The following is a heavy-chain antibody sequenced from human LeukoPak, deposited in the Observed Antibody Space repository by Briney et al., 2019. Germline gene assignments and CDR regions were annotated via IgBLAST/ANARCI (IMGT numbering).Heavy chain of an antibody. CDR1: GFTFSSYA. V-gene: IGHV3-23*01. D-gene: IGHD3-10*01. CDR2: ISGSGGST. J-gene: IGHJ4*02. CDR3: AKNIRLGYYYGSGGYFDY. Sequence: GGSLRPSCAASGFTFSSYAMTWVRQAPGKGLEWVSPISGSGGSTYYADSVKGRFTISRDNSKNTLYLQMNSLRAEDTAVYYCAKNIRLGYYYGSGGYFDYWGQGTLVTVSS.